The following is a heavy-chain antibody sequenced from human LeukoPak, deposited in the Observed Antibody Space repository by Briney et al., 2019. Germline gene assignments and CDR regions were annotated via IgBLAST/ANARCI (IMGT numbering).Heavy chain of an antibody. J-gene: IGHJ5*02. CDR2: IKQYESKR. CDR1: GFTFSNHL. CDR3: AREASLYCSGNDCYWAFDR. Sequence: PGGSLILSFGASGFTFSNHLMSWVRQAPGKGLEWVANIKQYESKRYYVDSVKGRYTISRDNAKTSLYLQINSLRAEDTAVYYCAREASLYCSGNDCYWAFDRWGQGTLVTVSS. V-gene: IGHV3-7*01. D-gene: IGHD2-21*02.